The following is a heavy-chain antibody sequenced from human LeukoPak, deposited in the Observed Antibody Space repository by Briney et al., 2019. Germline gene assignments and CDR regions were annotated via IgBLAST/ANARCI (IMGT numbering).Heavy chain of an antibody. D-gene: IGHD1-7*01. CDR1: GFTFSSYG. J-gene: IGHJ4*02. CDR3: ARDSPAYNWNYGIFDY. Sequence: GRSLRLSCAASGFTFSSYGMHWVRQAPGKGLERVAVIWYDGSNKYYADSVKGRFTISRDNAKNTLYLQMNSLRADDTSVYYCARDSPAYNWNYGIFDYWGQGTLVTVSS. CDR2: IWYDGSNK. V-gene: IGHV3-33*01.